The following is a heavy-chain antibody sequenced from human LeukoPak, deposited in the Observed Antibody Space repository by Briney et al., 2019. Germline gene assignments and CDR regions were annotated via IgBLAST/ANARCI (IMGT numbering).Heavy chain of an antibody. CDR2: ISYDGSSK. CDR1: GFTFSTYA. J-gene: IGHJ3*02. D-gene: IGHD5-18*01. Sequence: GGSLRLSCAASGFTFSTYAMHWVRQAPGKGLEWVAVISYDGSSKYYADSVKGRLTISRDNSKNTLYLQMNSLRAEDTAVYYCARARSSYGYGDAFDIWGQGTMVTVSS. CDR3: ARARSSYGYGDAFDI. V-gene: IGHV3-30*04.